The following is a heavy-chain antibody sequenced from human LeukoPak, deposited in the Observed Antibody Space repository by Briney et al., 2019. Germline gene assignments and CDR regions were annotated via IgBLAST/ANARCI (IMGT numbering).Heavy chain of an antibody. D-gene: IGHD3-22*01. CDR2: IYHSGST. CDR3: AGAGKYYYDSSGYPLPSYWLDP. J-gene: IGHJ5*02. CDR1: GGSISSGGYS. Sequence: SQTLSLTCAVSGGSISSGGYSWSWIRQPPGKGLEWIGYIYHSGSTYYNPSLKSRVTISVDRSKNQFSLKLSSVTAADTAVYYCAGAGKYYYDSSGYPLPSYWLDPWGQGTLVTVSS. V-gene: IGHV4-30-2*01.